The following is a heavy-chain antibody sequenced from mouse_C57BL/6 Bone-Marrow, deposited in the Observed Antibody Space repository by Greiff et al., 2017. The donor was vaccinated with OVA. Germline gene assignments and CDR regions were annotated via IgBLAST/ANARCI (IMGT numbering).Heavy chain of an antibody. D-gene: IGHD2-12*01. CDR1: GYTFTSYG. CDR2: IYPRSGNT. CDR3: ARESYKGFAY. J-gene: IGHJ3*01. V-gene: IGHV1-81*01. Sequence: QVQLKESGAELARPGASVKLSCKASGYTFTSYGISWVKQRTGQGLEWIGEIYPRSGNTYYNEKFKGKATLTADKSSSTAYMELRSLTSEDSAVYFCARESYKGFAYWGQGTLVTVSA.